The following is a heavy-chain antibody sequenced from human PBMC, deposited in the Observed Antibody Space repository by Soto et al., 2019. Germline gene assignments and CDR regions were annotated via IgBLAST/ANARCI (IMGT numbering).Heavy chain of an antibody. CDR3: ASYQQSYAFDI. Sequence: QVQLQESGPGLVKPSQTLSLTCTVSGGSISSGGYYWSWIRQHPGKGLEWIGYIYYSGSTYYNPSLKXRXTXSXNTSKNQFSLKLISVTAADTAVYYCASYQQSYAFDIWGQGTMVTVSS. J-gene: IGHJ3*02. D-gene: IGHD2-2*01. CDR1: GGSISSGGYY. V-gene: IGHV4-31*03. CDR2: IYYSGST.